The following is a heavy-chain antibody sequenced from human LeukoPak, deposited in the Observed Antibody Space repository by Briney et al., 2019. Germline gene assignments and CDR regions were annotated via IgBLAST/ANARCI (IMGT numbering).Heavy chain of an antibody. J-gene: IGHJ4*02. V-gene: IGHV3-53*01. CDR3: ARGYGSGWAAGY. CDR2: LYSDGNT. D-gene: IGHD3-10*01. Sequence: PGGSLRLSCAASGFSVNNNYMSWVRQAPGKGLEWVSVLYSDGNTYYADSVEGRFTISRDNSKNTVYLQMNSLRADDTAVYYCARGYGSGWAAGYWGQGTLVTVSS. CDR1: GFSVNNNY.